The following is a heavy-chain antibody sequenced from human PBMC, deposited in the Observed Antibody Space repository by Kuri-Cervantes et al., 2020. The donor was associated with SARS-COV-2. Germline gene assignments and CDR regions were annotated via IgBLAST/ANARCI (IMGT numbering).Heavy chain of an antibody. D-gene: IGHD7-27*01. Sequence: GGSLRLSCAASGFTFSSYAMHWVRQAPGRGLEWVTFVQYDGSNKYYTDSVKGRFTISRDNSKNTLYLQMNSLRAEDTAVYYCARDLRLGKSLDYWGQGTLVTVSS. CDR1: GFTFSSYA. CDR3: ARDLRLGKSLDY. J-gene: IGHJ4*02. V-gene: IGHV3-30*04. CDR2: VQYDGSNK.